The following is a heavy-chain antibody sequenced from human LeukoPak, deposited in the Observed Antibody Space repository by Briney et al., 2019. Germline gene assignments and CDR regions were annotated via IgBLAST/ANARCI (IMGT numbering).Heavy chain of an antibody. J-gene: IGHJ3*01. CDR2: VSHTGAT. Sequence: SETLSLTCSVSGASINGYFWNWVRETPEKRLDWIGYVSHTGATTSNPTLKSRVSITIDTSKSQISLTMTSVTAADSALYYCARDRRGSFYTFDLWGPGAIVSVS. CDR1: GASINGYF. D-gene: IGHD1-26*01. V-gene: IGHV4-59*01. CDR3: ARDRRGSFYTFDL.